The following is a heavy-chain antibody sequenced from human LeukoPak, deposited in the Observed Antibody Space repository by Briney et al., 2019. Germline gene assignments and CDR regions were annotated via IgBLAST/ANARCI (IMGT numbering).Heavy chain of an antibody. V-gene: IGHV7-4-1*02. J-gene: IGHJ4*02. CDR2: INTNTGNP. Sequence: ASVKVSCKASGYTFTSYAMNWVRQAPGQGLEWMGWINTNTGNPTYAQGFTGRFVFSLDTSVSTAYLQISSLKAEDTAVYYCAIPQPAGYSSSWSPHDYWGQGTLVTDSS. CDR3: AIPQPAGYSSSWSPHDY. D-gene: IGHD6-13*01. CDR1: GYTFTSYA.